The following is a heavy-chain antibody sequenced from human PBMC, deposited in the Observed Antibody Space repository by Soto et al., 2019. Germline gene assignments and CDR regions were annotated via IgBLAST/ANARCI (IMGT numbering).Heavy chain of an antibody. V-gene: IGHV4-39*01. CDR2: IYYSGST. D-gene: IGHD4-4*01. CDR3: ARHPSNFWFDP. CDR1: GGSISSYF. J-gene: IGHJ5*02. Sequence: SETLSLTCTVSGGSISSYFWGWIRQPPGKGLEWIGSIYYSGSTYYNPSLKSRVTVSVDTSKNQFSLKLSSVTAADTAVYYCARHPSNFWFDPWGQGTLVTVSA.